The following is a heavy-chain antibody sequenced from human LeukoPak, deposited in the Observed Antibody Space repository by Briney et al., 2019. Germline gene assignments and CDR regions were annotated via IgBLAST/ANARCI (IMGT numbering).Heavy chain of an antibody. V-gene: IGHV3-23*01. CDR2: IGGSIGST. J-gene: IGHJ5*02. CDR3: AKDWAWGWFDP. Sequence: PGGSLRLSCAASGFSFSNYAMSWVRQGPGKGLEWVSAIGGSIGSTFYTDSVKGRFTISRDNSKNTLSLQMNSLRVEDTAVYYCAKDWAWGWFDPWGQGTLVTVSS. D-gene: IGHD3-16*01. CDR1: GFSFSNYA.